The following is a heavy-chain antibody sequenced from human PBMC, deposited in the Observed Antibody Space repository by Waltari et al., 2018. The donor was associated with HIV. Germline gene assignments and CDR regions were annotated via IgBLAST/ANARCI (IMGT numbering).Heavy chain of an antibody. CDR1: GFNLGAFG. CDR2: ISWNGVNI. J-gene: IGHJ6*02. D-gene: IGHD3-16*01. CDR3: TRMGGGRGLIHWYYYSGMDV. Sequence: EEKLVESGGALAQPGRTLILSCAASGFNLGAFGISWVRQVPGQGLEWVAGISWNGVNIANADSVRGRFMISRENGRKLVHLEMNSLRNEDTAVYYCTRMGGGRGLIHWYYYSGMDVWGQGTTVTVSS. V-gene: IGHV3-9*01.